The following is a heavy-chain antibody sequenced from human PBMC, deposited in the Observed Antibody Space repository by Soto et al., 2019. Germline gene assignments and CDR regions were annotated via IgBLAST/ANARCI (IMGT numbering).Heavy chain of an antibody. J-gene: IGHJ4*02. CDR1: GYTFTSYD. V-gene: IGHV1-46*03. D-gene: IGHD2-15*01. CDR2: IDPSGGST. Sequence: ASVKVSCKASGYTFTSYDINWVRQAPGQGLEWMGIIDPSGGSTSYAQKFQGRVTMTRDTSTSTVYMELSSLRSEDTAVYYCARDPEPGYCSGGSCYDNDYWGQGTLVTVSS. CDR3: ARDPEPGYCSGGSCYDNDY.